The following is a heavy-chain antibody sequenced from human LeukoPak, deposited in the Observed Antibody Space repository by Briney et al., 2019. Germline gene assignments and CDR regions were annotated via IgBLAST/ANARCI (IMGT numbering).Heavy chain of an antibody. Sequence: GASVKVSCKASGYTFTSYDINWVRQATGQGLEWMGWMNPNSGNTGYAQKFQGRVPITRNTSISTAYLELSSLRSEDTAVYYCSTVVTPSVWFDPWGQGTLVTVSS. CDR1: GYTFTSYD. CDR3: STVVTPSVWFDP. D-gene: IGHD4-23*01. CDR2: MNPNSGNT. V-gene: IGHV1-8*03. J-gene: IGHJ5*02.